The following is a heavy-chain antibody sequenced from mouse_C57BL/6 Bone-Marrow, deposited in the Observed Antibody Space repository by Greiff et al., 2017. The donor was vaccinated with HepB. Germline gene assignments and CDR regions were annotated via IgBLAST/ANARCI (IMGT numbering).Heavy chain of an antibody. D-gene: IGHD1-1*01. Sequence: EVKLQESGGGLVQPGGSLKLSCAASGIDFSRYWMSWVRRAPGKGLEWIGEINPDSSTINYAPSLKDKFIISRDNAKNTLYLQMSKVRSEDTALYYCARPLYYYGNAMDYWGQGTSVTVSS. CDR3: ARPLYYYGNAMDY. CDR1: GIDFSRYW. J-gene: IGHJ4*01. CDR2: INPDSSTI. V-gene: IGHV4-1*01.